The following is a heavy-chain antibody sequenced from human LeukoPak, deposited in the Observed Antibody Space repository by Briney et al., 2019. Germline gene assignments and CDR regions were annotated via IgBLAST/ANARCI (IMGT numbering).Heavy chain of an antibody. V-gene: IGHV1-69*06. CDR1: GGTFSSYA. D-gene: IGHD5-24*01. Sequence: ASVKVSCKASGGTFSSYAISWVRQAPGQGLEWMGGIIPIFGTANYAQKFQGRVTITADKSTSTAYMELSSLRSEDTAVYYCARVTDRDGYNYYRFDPWGQGTLVTVSS. CDR2: IIPIFGTA. CDR3: ARVTDRDGYNYYRFDP. J-gene: IGHJ5*02.